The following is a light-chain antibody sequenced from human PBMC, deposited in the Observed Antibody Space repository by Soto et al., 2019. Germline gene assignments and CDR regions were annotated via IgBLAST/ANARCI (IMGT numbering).Light chain of an antibody. CDR1: QSVAGH. Sequence: EIVMTQSPATLSVSPGERVTLSCRASQSVAGHLAWYQQKPGQAPRLIISGASTRATGIPARFSGRGSGTEFTLTIDSLQSEDFAVYYCQQYDDWPPAFGGGTKVDIK. V-gene: IGKV3-15*01. CDR2: GAS. CDR3: QQYDDWPPA. J-gene: IGKJ4*01.